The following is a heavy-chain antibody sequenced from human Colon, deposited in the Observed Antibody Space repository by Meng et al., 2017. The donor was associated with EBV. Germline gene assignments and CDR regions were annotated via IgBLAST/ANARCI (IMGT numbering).Heavy chain of an antibody. CDR1: GGSISSGDYY. J-gene: IGHJ5*02. CDR2: IYYSGST. V-gene: IGHV4-30-4*01. Sequence: QGQLQAWGPGLVQPSRPLSLTCTVSGGSISSGDYYWSWIRQPPGKGLEWIGYIYYSGSTYSNASLKSRVTISIDRSKNQFSLKLSSVTAADTAVYYCARDRKHYGERGWFDPWGQGTLVTVSS. D-gene: IGHD4-17*01. CDR3: ARDRKHYGERGWFDP.